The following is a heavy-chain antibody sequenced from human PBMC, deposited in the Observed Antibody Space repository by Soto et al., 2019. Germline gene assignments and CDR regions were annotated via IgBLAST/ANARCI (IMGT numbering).Heavy chain of an antibody. CDR2: ISGSGAIT. J-gene: IGHJ4*02. CDR3: AKDRQFRSYYESAGHYNN. D-gene: IGHD3-9*01. CDR1: GFTFKNYD. V-gene: IGHV3-23*01. Sequence: EVQLLESGGGLVQPGGSLRLSCVASGFTFKNYDMRWVRQAPGKGLEWVSGISGSGAITYYAESVRGRFTISRDNSKNTLYLQLNSLGAEDTVIYYCAKDRQFRSYYESAGHYNNWGQGTLFTVSS.